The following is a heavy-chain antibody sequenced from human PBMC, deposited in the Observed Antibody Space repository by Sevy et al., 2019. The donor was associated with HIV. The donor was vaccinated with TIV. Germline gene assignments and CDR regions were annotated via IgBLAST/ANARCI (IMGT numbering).Heavy chain of an antibody. D-gene: IGHD2-8*01. V-gene: IGHV3-23*01. CDR3: AGEGCTKPFDY. CDR1: GFTFNIYS. Sequence: GGSLRLSCAASGFTFNIYSMSWVRQTPGKGLEWVATLSFGCGKINHADSVKGRFTMSRDDSKNAVYLQMNNLRVEDTDKYDSAGEGCTKPFDYWGQGTLVTVSS. J-gene: IGHJ4*02. CDR2: LSFGCGKI.